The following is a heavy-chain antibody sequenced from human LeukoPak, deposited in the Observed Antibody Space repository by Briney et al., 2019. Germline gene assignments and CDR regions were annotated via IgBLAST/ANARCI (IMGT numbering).Heavy chain of an antibody. Sequence: SETLSLTCAVYGGSFSGYYWSWIRQPPGKGLEWIGYIYYSGSTNYNPSLKSRVTVSVDTSKNQFSLKLSSVTAADTAVYYCASSFSSGRYDYWGQGTLVTVSS. D-gene: IGHD6-19*01. CDR1: GGSFSGYY. J-gene: IGHJ4*02. CDR3: ASSFSSGRYDY. CDR2: IYYSGST. V-gene: IGHV4-59*01.